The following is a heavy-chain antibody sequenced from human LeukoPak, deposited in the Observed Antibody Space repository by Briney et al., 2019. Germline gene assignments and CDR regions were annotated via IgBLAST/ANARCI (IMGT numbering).Heavy chain of an antibody. Sequence: PSETLSLTCTVSGGSISSYYWSWIRQPPGKGLEWIGSIYYSGSTYYNPSLKSRVTISVDTSKNQFSLKLSSVTAADTAVYYCARGRGRSSSWYGPVYYYYMDVWGKGTTVAVSS. CDR1: GGSISSYY. D-gene: IGHD6-13*01. J-gene: IGHJ6*03. CDR2: IYYSGST. CDR3: ARGRGRSSSWYGPVYYYYMDV. V-gene: IGHV4-59*12.